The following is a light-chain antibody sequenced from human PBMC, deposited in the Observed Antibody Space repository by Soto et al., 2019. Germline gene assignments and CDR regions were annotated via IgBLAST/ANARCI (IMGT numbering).Light chain of an antibody. Sequence: QAVVTQEPSLTVSPGGTVTLTCGSSTGAVTSGHYPYWFQQKPGQAPRTLIYDTNNKHSWTPTRFSGSLPGGKAALTLSGAQTEDEAEYYCFLFYSGARVFGGGTKVTVL. CDR1: TGAVTSGHY. J-gene: IGLJ3*02. CDR2: DTN. V-gene: IGLV7-46*01. CDR3: FLFYSGARV.